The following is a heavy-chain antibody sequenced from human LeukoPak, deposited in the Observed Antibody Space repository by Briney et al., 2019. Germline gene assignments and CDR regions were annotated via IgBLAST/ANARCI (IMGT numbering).Heavy chain of an antibody. CDR2: INHSGST. CDR1: GGSFSGYY. D-gene: IGHD3-16*01. Sequence: SETLSLTCAVYGGSFSGYYWSWIRQPPGKGLEWIGQINHSGSTNYNPSLKSRVTISVDTSKNQFSLKLSSVTAADTAVYYCVRGRWNYDYVWGSYPYHTDPIYYFDYWGQGTLVTVSS. J-gene: IGHJ4*02. V-gene: IGHV4-34*01. CDR3: VRGRWNYDYVWGSYPYHTDPIYYFDY.